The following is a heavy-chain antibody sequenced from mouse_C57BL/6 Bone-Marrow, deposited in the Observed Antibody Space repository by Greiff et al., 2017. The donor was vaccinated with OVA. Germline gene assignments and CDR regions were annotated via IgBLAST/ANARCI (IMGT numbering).Heavy chain of an antibody. J-gene: IGHJ4*01. CDR2: ISSGSSTI. Sequence: EVHLVESGGGLVKPGGSLKLSCAASGFTFSDYGMHWVRQAPEKGLEWVAYISSGSSTIYYADTVKGRFTISRDNAKNTLFLQMTSLRSEDTAMYYCARPFYDYFYYAMDYWGQGTSVTVSS. D-gene: IGHD2-4*01. CDR1: GFTFSDYG. V-gene: IGHV5-17*01. CDR3: ARPFYDYFYYAMDY.